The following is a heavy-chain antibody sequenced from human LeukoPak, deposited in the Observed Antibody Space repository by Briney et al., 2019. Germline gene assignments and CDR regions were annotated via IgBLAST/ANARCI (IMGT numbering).Heavy chain of an antibody. D-gene: IGHD3/OR15-3a*01. Sequence: PGGSLRLSCAASGFTFSSYFWMHWVRQAPGKGLEWLSYISRDSGATYYADSVRGRFSISRDNAKNSLHLQMNSLRDEDTAVYYCARDKDWAFDYWGQGALVTVSS. J-gene: IGHJ4*02. V-gene: IGHV3-48*02. CDR2: ISRDSGAT. CDR3: ARDKDWAFDY. CDR1: GFTFSSYF.